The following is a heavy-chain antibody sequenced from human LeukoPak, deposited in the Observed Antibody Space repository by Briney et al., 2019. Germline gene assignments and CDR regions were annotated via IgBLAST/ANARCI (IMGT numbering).Heavy chain of an antibody. V-gene: IGHV4-59*01. Sequence: SETLSLTCTVSGGSISSYYWSWIRQPPGKGLEWIGYIYYSGSANYNPSLKSRVTISVDTSKNQFSLKLSSVTAADTAVYYCARDIAAAGFDYWGQGTLVTVSS. CDR3: ARDIAAAGFDY. CDR2: IYYSGSA. J-gene: IGHJ4*02. CDR1: GGSISSYY. D-gene: IGHD6-13*01.